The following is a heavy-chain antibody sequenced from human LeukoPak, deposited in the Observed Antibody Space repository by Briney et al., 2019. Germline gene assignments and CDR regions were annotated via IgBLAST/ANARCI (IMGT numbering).Heavy chain of an antibody. CDR2: IYYNGKT. Sequence: SETLSLTCTVSGGSVTYTNYYWGWIRQPPGKGLQWIGVIYYNGKTYYNPSLKSRVTVAVDTSKNQFSLKLSSVTAADTAVYYCARAGGFFSPFGYWGQGTLVTVSS. V-gene: IGHV4-39*07. D-gene: IGHD3-3*01. J-gene: IGHJ4*02. CDR3: ARAGGFFSPFGY. CDR1: GGSVTYTNYY.